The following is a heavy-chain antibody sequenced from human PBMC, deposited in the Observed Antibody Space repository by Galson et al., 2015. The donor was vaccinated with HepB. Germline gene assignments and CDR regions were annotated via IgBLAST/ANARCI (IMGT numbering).Heavy chain of an antibody. V-gene: IGHV1-3*01. CDR1: GYTFTTYA. CDR3: ARGRVEEIVIIPGASNHPKISYSLDV. D-gene: IGHD2-2*01. Sequence: SVKVSCKASGYTFTTYAMHWVRQAPGQSLKTAKYAHKFQGRVTITADKFTTTAYMELSSLTSEDTAIYYCARGRVEEIVIIPGASNHPKISYSLDVWGQGTTVTVSS. CDR2: TA. J-gene: IGHJ6*02.